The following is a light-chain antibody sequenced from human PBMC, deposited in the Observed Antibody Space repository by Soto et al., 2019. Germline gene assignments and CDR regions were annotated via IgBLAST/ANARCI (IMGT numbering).Light chain of an antibody. J-gene: IGLJ1*01. CDR3: TSYTRTSSTTYV. V-gene: IGLV2-14*01. CDR1: SSDVGGYNY. CDR2: DVS. Sequence: QSVRTQPASVSGSPGQSITISCTGTSSDVGGYNYVSWYQQHPGKAPKLMIYDVSNRPSGVSNRFSGSKSGNTASLTISGLQAEDEADYYCTSYTRTSSTTYVFGTGTRSPS.